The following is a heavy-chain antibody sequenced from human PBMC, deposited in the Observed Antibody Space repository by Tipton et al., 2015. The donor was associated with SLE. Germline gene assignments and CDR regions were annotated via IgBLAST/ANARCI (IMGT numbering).Heavy chain of an antibody. V-gene: IGHV4-39*07. CDR3: ARGGRVANAFDI. CDR1: GFTFSSYE. J-gene: IGHJ3*02. D-gene: IGHD5-12*01. CDR2: IYYSGST. Sequence: LRLSCAASGFTFSSYEMNWVRQAPGKGLEWIGSIYYSGSTYYNPSLKSRVTISVDTSKNQFSLKLSSVTAADTAVYYCARGGRVANAFDIWGQGTMVTVSS.